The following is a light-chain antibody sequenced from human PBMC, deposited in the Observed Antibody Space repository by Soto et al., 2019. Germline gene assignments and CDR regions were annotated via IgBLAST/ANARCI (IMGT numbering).Light chain of an antibody. CDR2: RNN. CDR1: TSNIGSNY. CDR3: ATWDDSLNGFYV. Sequence: QSVLTQPPSASGTPGQGVTSSCSGSTSNIGSNYVYWYQQLPGTAPKLLIYRNNQRPSGVPDRFSGSKSGTSASLAISGLRSDDEADYLCATWDDSLNGFYVFGTGTKVTVL. V-gene: IGLV1-47*01. J-gene: IGLJ1*01.